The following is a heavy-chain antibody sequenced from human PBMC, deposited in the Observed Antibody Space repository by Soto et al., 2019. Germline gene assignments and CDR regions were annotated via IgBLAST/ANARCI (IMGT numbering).Heavy chain of an antibody. V-gene: IGHV3-21*01. Sequence: GGSLRLSCAASGFTFSWYTMNWVRQAPGKGLEWVSSISASSTYIYYADSVKGQFTISRDNAKNSLFLQMNSLRVEDTAVYYCVPFYFDTVDYWGQGTLVTVSS. D-gene: IGHD3-22*01. CDR1: GFTFSWYT. CDR3: VPFYFDTVDY. CDR2: ISASSTYI. J-gene: IGHJ4*02.